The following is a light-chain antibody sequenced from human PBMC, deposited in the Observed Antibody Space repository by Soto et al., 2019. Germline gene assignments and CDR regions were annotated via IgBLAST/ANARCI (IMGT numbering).Light chain of an antibody. CDR2: GAS. V-gene: IGKV3-15*01. J-gene: IGKJ1*01. Sequence: ETVMTQSPATLSVSPGERATLSCRASQSVSSNLAWYQQKPGQAPRLLIYGASTRATGIPARFSGSGSGTEFTLTISSLQSEDFAVYYCQQYNNRWTFGQGTKVDIK. CDR3: QQYNNRWT. CDR1: QSVSSN.